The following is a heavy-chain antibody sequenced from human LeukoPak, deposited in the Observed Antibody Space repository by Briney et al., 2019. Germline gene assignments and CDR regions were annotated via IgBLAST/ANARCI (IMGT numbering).Heavy chain of an antibody. Sequence: ASVKVSCEASGYTFTSYAMHWVRQAPGQRLERMGWINAGNGNTKYSQKFQGRVTITRDTSASTAYMELSSLRSEDTAVYYCARDHYYGSGTLYGMDVWGKGTTVTVSS. V-gene: IGHV1-3*01. J-gene: IGHJ6*04. CDR2: INAGNGNT. CDR3: ARDHYYGSGTLYGMDV. CDR1: GYTFTSYA. D-gene: IGHD3-10*01.